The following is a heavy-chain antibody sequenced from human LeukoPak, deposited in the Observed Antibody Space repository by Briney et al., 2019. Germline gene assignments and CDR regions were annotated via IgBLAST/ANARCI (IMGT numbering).Heavy chain of an antibody. Sequence: SVKVSCKASGGTFSSYAINWVRQAPGQGLEWMGGTIPIFGTANYAQKFQDRVTITADGSTSTAYMELSSLRSEDTAIYYCASRLYCSNTRCRNFPFAYWGQGTLVTVSS. J-gene: IGHJ4*02. CDR2: TIPIFGTA. CDR1: GGTFSSYA. D-gene: IGHD2-2*01. CDR3: ASRLYCSNTRCRNFPFAY. V-gene: IGHV1-69*13.